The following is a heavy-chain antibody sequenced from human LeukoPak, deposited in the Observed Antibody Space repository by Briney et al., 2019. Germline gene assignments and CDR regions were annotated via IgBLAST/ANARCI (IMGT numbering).Heavy chain of an antibody. Sequence: ASVKVSCKASGYTFTSYDINWVRQATGQGREWMGWMNPNSGNTGYAQKFQGRVTMTRNTSISTAYMELSSLRSEDTAVYYCARVSGYSYGPYYYYYMDVWGKGTTVTISS. CDR2: MNPNSGNT. V-gene: IGHV1-8*01. CDR1: GYTFTSYD. J-gene: IGHJ6*03. D-gene: IGHD5-18*01. CDR3: ARVSGYSYGPYYYYYMDV.